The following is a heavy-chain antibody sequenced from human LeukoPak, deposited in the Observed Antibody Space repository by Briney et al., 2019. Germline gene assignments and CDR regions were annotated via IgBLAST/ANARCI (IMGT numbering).Heavy chain of an antibody. D-gene: IGHD2-21*02. CDR2: IYYSGST. J-gene: IGHJ4*02. CDR1: GGSISSYY. V-gene: IGHV4-59*01. Sequence: SETLSLTCTVSGGSISSYYWTWIRQPPGKRLEWIGYIYYSGSTNYNPSLKSRVTISVDTSKNQFSLKLSSVTAADTAVYYCARESPAGHIVVVTAAFDYWGQGTLVTVSS. CDR3: ARESPAGHIVVVTAAFDY.